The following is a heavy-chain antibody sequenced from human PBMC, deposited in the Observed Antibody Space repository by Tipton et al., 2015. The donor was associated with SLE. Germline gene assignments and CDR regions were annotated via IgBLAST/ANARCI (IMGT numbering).Heavy chain of an antibody. Sequence: TLSLICTVSGGSISSGNYYWSWIRQPAGKGLEWIGRIYTSGTTNYNPSLKSRVTISVDTSKNQFSLKLGSVTAADTAVYYCARGPYESSGYYVYWGQGTLVTVSS. V-gene: IGHV4-61*02. CDR2: IYTSGTT. CDR1: GGSISSGNYY. J-gene: IGHJ4*02. CDR3: ARGPYESSGYYVY. D-gene: IGHD3-22*01.